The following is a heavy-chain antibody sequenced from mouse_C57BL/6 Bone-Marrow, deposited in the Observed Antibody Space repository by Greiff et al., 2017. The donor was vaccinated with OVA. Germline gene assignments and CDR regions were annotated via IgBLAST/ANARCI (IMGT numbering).Heavy chain of an antibody. CDR3: ARAFSCHCDY. D-gene: IGHD1-2*01. J-gene: IGHJ2*01. Sequence: DVKLVESGGGLVKPGGSLKLSCAASGFTFSSYAMSWVRQTPEKRLEWVATISDGGSYTYYPDNVKGRFTISRDNAKNNRYLQMSHLKSEDTAMYYCARAFSCHCDYWGQGTTLTVSS. CDR2: ISDGGSYT. CDR1: GFTFSSYA. V-gene: IGHV5-4*03.